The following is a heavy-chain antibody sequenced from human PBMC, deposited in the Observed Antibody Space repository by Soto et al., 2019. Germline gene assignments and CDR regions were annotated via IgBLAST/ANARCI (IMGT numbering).Heavy chain of an antibody. J-gene: IGHJ4*02. D-gene: IGHD1-26*01. CDR3: ARTPNSEGATKRGRNDY. Sequence: QVQLVQSGAEVKKPGSSVKVSCKVSGGTFSSYAISWVRQAPGQGLEWMGGIIPIFGTANYAQKFQGRVTITADESTSTAYMELSSLRSEDTAVYYCARTPNSEGATKRGRNDYWGQGTLVTVSS. CDR2: IIPIFGTA. CDR1: GGTFSSYA. V-gene: IGHV1-69*12.